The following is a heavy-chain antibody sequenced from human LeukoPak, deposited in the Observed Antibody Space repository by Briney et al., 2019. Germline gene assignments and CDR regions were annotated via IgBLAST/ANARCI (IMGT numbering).Heavy chain of an antibody. J-gene: IGHJ6*02. CDR3: ARSLGYSSSWYYYYGMDV. Sequence: PSETLPLTCTVSGGSIGSYYWSWIRQPAGKGLEWIGRIYTSGSTNYNPSLKSRVTMSVDTSKNQFSLKLSSVTAADTAVYYCARSLGYSSSWYYYYGMDVWGQGTTVTVSS. V-gene: IGHV4-4*07. D-gene: IGHD6-13*01. CDR2: IYTSGST. CDR1: GGSIGSYY.